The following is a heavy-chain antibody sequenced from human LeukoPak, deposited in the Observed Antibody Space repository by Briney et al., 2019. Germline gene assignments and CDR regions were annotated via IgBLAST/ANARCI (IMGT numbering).Heavy chain of an antibody. J-gene: IGHJ3*02. CDR3: AREGGLWQQLVYTHDAFDI. D-gene: IGHD6-13*01. CDR2: INPNSGGT. V-gene: IGHV1-2*02. Sequence: ASVKVSCKASGYTFTGYYMHWVRQAPGQGLEWMGWINPNSGGTNDAQKFQGRVTMTRDTSISTAYMELSRLRSDDTAVYYCAREGGLWQQLVYTHDAFDIWGQGTMVTVSS. CDR1: GYTFTGYY.